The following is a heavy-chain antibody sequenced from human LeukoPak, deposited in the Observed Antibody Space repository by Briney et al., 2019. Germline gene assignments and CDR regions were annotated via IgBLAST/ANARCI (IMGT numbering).Heavy chain of an antibody. CDR3: ARRGYNYGNWFDP. Sequence: PSETLSLTCTVSGGSISSYYWSWIRQPPGKGLEWIAYIHYSESTNCNPSLKSRVTISVDTSKNQFSLKLASVTAADTAVYYCARRGYNYGNWFDPWGQGTLVTVSS. D-gene: IGHD5-18*01. CDR1: GGSISSYY. J-gene: IGHJ5*02. V-gene: IGHV4-59*01. CDR2: IHYSEST.